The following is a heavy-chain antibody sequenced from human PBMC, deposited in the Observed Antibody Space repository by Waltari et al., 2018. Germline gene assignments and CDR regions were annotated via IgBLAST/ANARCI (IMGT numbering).Heavy chain of an antibody. CDR3: ARVARKTYSSPVPGRDYYYGMDV. D-gene: IGHD3-22*01. V-gene: IGHV3-74*01. CDR2: INSDGSDT. J-gene: IGHJ6*02. Sequence: EEQLVESGGGLIQPGESLRVSYAVSGFTFSRYWMNWVRQAPGRGLLWVARINSDGSDTSYADSVKGRFTISRDNARNTVYLQMKSLRAEDTAVYYCARVARKTYSSPVPGRDYYYGMDVWGLGTTVTVSS. CDR1: GFTFSRYW.